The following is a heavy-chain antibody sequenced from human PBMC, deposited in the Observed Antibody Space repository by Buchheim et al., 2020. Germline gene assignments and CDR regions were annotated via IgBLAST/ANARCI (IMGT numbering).Heavy chain of an antibody. J-gene: IGHJ6*02. CDR2: IWYDGSNK. Sequence: QVQLVESGGGVVQPGRSLRLSCAASGFTFSSYGMHWVRQAPGKGLEWVAVIWYDGSNKYYADSVKGRFTISRDNSKNTLYLQMNSLRAEDTAVYYCARNPGVVAARRSYYYYGMDVWGQGTT. CDR1: GFTFSSYG. CDR3: ARNPGVVAARRSYYYYGMDV. V-gene: IGHV3-33*01. D-gene: IGHD2-15*01.